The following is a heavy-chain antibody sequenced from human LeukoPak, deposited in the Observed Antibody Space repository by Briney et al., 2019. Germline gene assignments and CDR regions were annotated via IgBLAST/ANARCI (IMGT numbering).Heavy chain of an antibody. CDR2: ISAYNGNT. Sequence: GASVKVSCKASGYTFTSYGISWVRQAPGQGLEWMGWISAYNGNTNYAQKLQGRVNMTTDTSTITAYMELRSLRSDDTAVYYCARPITIFGVVVRSGAFDIWGQGTMVTVSS. J-gene: IGHJ3*02. CDR1: GYTFTSYG. CDR3: ARPITIFGVVVRSGAFDI. D-gene: IGHD3-3*01. V-gene: IGHV1-18*01.